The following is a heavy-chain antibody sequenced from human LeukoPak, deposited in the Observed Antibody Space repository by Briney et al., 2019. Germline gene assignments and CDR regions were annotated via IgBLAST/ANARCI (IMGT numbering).Heavy chain of an antibody. V-gene: IGHV3-21*01. CDR3: ARDPRTVQI. CDR2: ISSTSNYL. D-gene: IGHD1-1*01. CDR1: GITGYS. J-gene: IGHJ4*02. Sequence: GGSLRLSCTASGITGYSMHWVRQAPGKGLEWVCSISSTSNYLYCADSVKGRFTVSRDNAKNLLSLQMDSLRVEDTAIYYCARDPRTVQIWGQGTLVTVSS.